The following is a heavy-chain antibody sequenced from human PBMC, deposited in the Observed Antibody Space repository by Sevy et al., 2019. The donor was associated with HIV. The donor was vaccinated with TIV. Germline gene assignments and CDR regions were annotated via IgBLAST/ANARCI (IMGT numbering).Heavy chain of an antibody. J-gene: IGHJ4*02. CDR2: ISYDGSNK. D-gene: IGHD1-26*01. CDR1: GFTFSSYG. CDR3: AKDVVGGATLPGPFDY. V-gene: IGHV3-30*18. Sequence: GGSLRLSCAASGFTFSSYGMHWVRQAPGKGLEWVAVISYDGSNKCYADSVKGRFTISRDNSKNTLYLQMNSLRAEDTAVYYCAKDVVGGATLPGPFDYWGQGTLVTVSS.